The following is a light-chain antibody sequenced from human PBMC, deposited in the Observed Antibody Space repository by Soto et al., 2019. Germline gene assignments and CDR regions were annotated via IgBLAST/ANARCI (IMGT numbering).Light chain of an antibody. CDR2: SND. Sequence: QSVLTQPPSASGTPGQRVTISCSGSSSNIGSNTVNWYQHLPGTAPKLLIYSNDQRPLGVPDRFSGSKSGTSASLAISGLQSEDEADYYCAAWDDSLNAVVFGGGTKLTVL. CDR3: AAWDDSLNAVV. J-gene: IGLJ2*01. V-gene: IGLV1-44*01. CDR1: SSNIGSNT.